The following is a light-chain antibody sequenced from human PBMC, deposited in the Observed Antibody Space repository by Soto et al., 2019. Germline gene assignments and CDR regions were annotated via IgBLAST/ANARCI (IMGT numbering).Light chain of an antibody. CDR1: SSDVGAYNS. CDR3: CSSAGSYTFV. Sequence: QSVLAQPASVSGSPGQSITISCTGTSSDVGAYNSVSWYQQHPHRAPQVIIYKGTQRPSGVSNRFSGSTSGNAASLTISALQADDEADYFCCSSAGSYTFVFGIGTKVTVL. J-gene: IGLJ1*01. V-gene: IGLV2-23*01. CDR2: KGT.